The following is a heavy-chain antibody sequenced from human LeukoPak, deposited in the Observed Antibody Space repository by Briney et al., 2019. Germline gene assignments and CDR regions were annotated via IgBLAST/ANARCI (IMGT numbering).Heavy chain of an antibody. CDR1: GFTFDDYA. Sequence: PGRSLRLSCAASGFTFDDYAMHWVRQAPGKGLEWVSGISWNSGSIGYADSVKGRFTISRDNAKNSLYLQMNSLRAEDTALYYCAKAGGWQLGSAYQFDHWGQGTLVTVSS. V-gene: IGHV3-9*01. CDR2: ISWNSGSI. J-gene: IGHJ5*02. D-gene: IGHD6-6*01. CDR3: AKAGGWQLGSAYQFDH.